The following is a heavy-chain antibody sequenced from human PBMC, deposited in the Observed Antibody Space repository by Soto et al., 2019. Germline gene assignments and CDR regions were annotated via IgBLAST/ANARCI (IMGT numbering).Heavy chain of an antibody. D-gene: IGHD3-10*01. CDR3: ARYKWSNYGSFGCYYYGMDV. CDR1: GDSVSSNSAA. V-gene: IGHV6-1*01. Sequence: HTLSLTCAISGDSVSSNSAAWNWIRQSPSRGLEWLGRTYYRSKWYNDYAVSVKSRITINPDTSKNQFSLQLNSVTPEDTAVYYCARYKWSNYGSFGCYYYGMDVWGQGTTVTVS. J-gene: IGHJ6*02. CDR2: TYYRSKWYN.